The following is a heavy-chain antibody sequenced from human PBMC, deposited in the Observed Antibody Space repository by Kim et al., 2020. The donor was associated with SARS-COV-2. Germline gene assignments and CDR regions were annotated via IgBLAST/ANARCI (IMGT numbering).Heavy chain of an antibody. CDR3: ARGGGSTWFDP. D-gene: IGHD2-15*01. CDR1: GGSFSGYY. CDR2: INHSGST. Sequence: SETLSLTCAVYGGSFSGYYWSWIRQPPGKGLEWIGEINHSGSTNYNPSLKSRVTISVDTSKNQFSLKLCSVTAADTAVYYCARGGGSTWFDPWGQGTLVTVSS. J-gene: IGHJ5*02. V-gene: IGHV4-34*01.